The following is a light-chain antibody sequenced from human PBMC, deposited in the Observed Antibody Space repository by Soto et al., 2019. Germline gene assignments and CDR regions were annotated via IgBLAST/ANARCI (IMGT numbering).Light chain of an antibody. Sequence: QSVLTQPPSVSGAPGQRVTISCTGSSSNIGAGYDVHWYQQLPGTAPNLLIYGNSNRPSGVPDRFYGSKSGAAASLAITGLQAEDEAVYHCQSYDSSLSGWVFGGGTKLPVL. CDR1: SSNIGAGYD. CDR2: GNS. V-gene: IGLV1-40*01. J-gene: IGLJ3*02. CDR3: QSYDSSLSGWV.